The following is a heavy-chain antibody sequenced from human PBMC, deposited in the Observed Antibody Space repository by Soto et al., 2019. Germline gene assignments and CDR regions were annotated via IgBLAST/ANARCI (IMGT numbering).Heavy chain of an antibody. Sequence: TSETLSLTCTVSGGSISSSSYYWGWIRQPPGKGLEWIGSIYYSGSTYYNPSLKSRVTISVDTSKNQFPLKLSSVTAADTAVYYCARHIYCSSTSCGYYYYMDVWGKGTTVTVSS. J-gene: IGHJ6*03. CDR2: IYYSGST. D-gene: IGHD2-2*01. CDR3: ARHIYCSSTSCGYYYYMDV. CDR1: GGSISSSSYY. V-gene: IGHV4-39*01.